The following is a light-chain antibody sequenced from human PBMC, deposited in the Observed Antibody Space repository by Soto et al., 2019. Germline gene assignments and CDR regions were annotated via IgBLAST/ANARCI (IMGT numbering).Light chain of an antibody. J-gene: IGKJ1*01. CDR2: GAS. CDR1: QSVSSNY. Sequence: DIVLTQSPGTLSLSPGERATLSCRASQSVSSNYLAWYQQKPGQAPMLLIYGASSRATGIPDRFSASGSGTDFTLTISSLEPEDFAVYYYQQRSNWPRTFGQGTKVDIK. CDR3: QQRSNWPRT. V-gene: IGKV3D-20*02.